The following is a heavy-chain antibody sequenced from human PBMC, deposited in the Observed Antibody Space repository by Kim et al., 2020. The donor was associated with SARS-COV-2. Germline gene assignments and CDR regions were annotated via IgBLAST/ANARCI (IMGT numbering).Heavy chain of an antibody. Sequence: GGSLRRSCVASGFTFSSCAMRWVRQAPGKGLEWVSSIGGIGGTYYADSVKGRFTVSRDNSKNTVYLQMNSLRDEDTAVYYCAKGGSGSSKGSFDWGQGTLVTVSS. CDR1: GFTFSSCA. V-gene: IGHV3-23*01. J-gene: IGHJ4*02. CDR3: AKGGSGSSKGSFD. D-gene: IGHD1-26*01. CDR2: IGGIGGT.